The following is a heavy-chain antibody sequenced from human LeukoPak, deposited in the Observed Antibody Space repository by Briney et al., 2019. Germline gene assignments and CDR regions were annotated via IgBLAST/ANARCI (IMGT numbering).Heavy chain of an antibody. CDR2: INPNNGST. CDR3: ARDRGSSWYGDY. Sequence: GASVKVSCKASRYIFTSYYIHWVRQAPGQGLEWMGWINPNNGSTKNAQKFQGRVTMTSDTSISTAYMELSRLRSDDTAVYYCARDRGSSWYGDYWGEGALVTVSS. J-gene: IGHJ4*02. V-gene: IGHV1-2*02. CDR1: RYIFTSYY. D-gene: IGHD6-13*01.